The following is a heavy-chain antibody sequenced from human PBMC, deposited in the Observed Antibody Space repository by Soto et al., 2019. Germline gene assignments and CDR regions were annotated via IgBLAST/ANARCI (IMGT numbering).Heavy chain of an antibody. CDR3: ARLSTVTSPFWFDP. CDR2: IIPIFGTA. D-gene: IGHD4-17*01. CDR1: GGTFSSYA. Sequence: QVQLVQSGAEVKKPGSSVKVSCKASGGTFSSYAISWVRQAPGQGLEWMGGIIPIFGTANYAQKFQGRVTITADESTSTAYMELSSLSSEDTAVYYCARLSTVTSPFWFDPWGQGTLVTVSS. V-gene: IGHV1-69*01. J-gene: IGHJ5*02.